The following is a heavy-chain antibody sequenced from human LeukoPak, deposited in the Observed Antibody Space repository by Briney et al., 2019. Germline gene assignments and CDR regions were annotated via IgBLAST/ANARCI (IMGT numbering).Heavy chain of an antibody. J-gene: IGHJ2*01. V-gene: IGHV3-23*01. CDR3: AKDRAYYYDSSGYYSTDWYFDL. Sequence: GGSLRLSCAASGFTFNTYAMSWVRQAPWERLQWVSGISDSGGNTYYADSVKGRFTISRDNSKNTLYLQMNSLRAEDTAAYYCAKDRAYYYDSSGYYSTDWYFDLWGRGTLVTVSS. CDR2: ISDSGGNT. D-gene: IGHD3-22*01. CDR1: GFTFNTYA.